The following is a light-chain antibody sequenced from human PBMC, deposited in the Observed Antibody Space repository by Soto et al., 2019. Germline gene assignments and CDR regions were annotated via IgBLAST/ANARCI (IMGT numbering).Light chain of an antibody. J-gene: IGKJ1*01. V-gene: IGKV3-20*01. CDR2: GVS. Sequence: ELVLTQSPVALSLSSGERATLSCRARQSVSSTLLTWYQQKPGQAPRLLIYGVSSRATGIPDRFSGSGSGTDFALTISRVEPEEFAVYFCQHYGDSSWTFGQGSRVEIK. CDR1: QSVSSTL. CDR3: QHYGDSSWT.